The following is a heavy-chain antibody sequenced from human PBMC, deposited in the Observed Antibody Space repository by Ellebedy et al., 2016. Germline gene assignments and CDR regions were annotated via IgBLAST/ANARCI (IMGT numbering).Heavy chain of an antibody. V-gene: IGHV4-31*03. D-gene: IGHD3-10*01. J-gene: IGHJ6*02. CDR2: IYYSGST. CDR3: ARDRIILWFGESSTGYGMDV. CDR1: GGPISTGGYY. Sequence: SETLSLXXTVSGGPISTGGYYWSWIRQHPGKGLEWIGYIYYSGSTYYNPSLKSRVTISVDVSKNQFSLKLSSVTAADTAVYYCARDRIILWFGESSTGYGMDVWGQGTTVTVSS.